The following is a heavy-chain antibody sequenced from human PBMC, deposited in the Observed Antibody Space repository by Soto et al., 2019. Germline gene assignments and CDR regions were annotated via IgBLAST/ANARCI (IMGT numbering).Heavy chain of an antibody. CDR1: GFTFSSYA. D-gene: IGHD3-3*01. Sequence: SLRLSCASSGFTFSSYAMSWARQAPGKGLEWVSAISGSGGSIYYADPVKGRFTISRDNSKNKLYLQMNSLRVEDTAVYYCATGNYDFWSGYYFYYYGMDVWGQGTTVTVSS. V-gene: IGHV3-23*01. J-gene: IGHJ6*02. CDR3: ATGNYDFWSGYYFYYYGMDV. CDR2: ISGSGGSI.